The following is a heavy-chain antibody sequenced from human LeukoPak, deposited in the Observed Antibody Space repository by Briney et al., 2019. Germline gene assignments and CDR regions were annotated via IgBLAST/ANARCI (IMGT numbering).Heavy chain of an antibody. V-gene: IGHV1-46*01. CDR2: INPSGGST. CDR1: GYTFTSYY. Sequence: ASVKVSCKASGYTFTSYYMHWVRQAPGQGLEWMGIINPSGGSTSYAQKFQGRVTMTRDTSTSTVYMELSSLRSEDTAVYYCARDIARSSWYGAKGNWFDPWGQGTLVTVSS. CDR3: ARDIARSSWYGAKGNWFDP. J-gene: IGHJ5*02. D-gene: IGHD6-13*01.